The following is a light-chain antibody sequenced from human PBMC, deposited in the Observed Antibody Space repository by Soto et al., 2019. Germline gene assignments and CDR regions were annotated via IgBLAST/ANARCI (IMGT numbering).Light chain of an antibody. CDR1: SSDVGGYNY. CDR3: CSRTSSSPYV. J-gene: IGLJ1*01. V-gene: IGLV2-14*01. CDR2: EVT. Sequence: QSALTQPPSASGSPGQSVTISCTGTSSDVGGYNYVSWYQQHPGKAPKLMIYEVTNRPSGVSHRFSGSKSGNTASLTISGLQVEDEADYYCCSRTSSSPYVFGTGTKLTVL.